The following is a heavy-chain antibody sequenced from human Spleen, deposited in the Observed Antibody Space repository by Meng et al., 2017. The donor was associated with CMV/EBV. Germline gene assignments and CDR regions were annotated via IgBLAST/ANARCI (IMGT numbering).Heavy chain of an antibody. Sequence: WIRQPPGKGLEWIGYIYYSGSTYYNPSLKSRVTISADTSKNQFSLKLSSVTAADTAVYYCARSHTLYCTNGVCYYVDTAMVGGWFDPWGQGTLVTVSS. CDR3: ARSHTLYCTNGVCYYVDTAMVGGWFDP. D-gene: IGHD2-8*01. V-gene: IGHV4-30-4*08. CDR2: IYYSGST. J-gene: IGHJ5*02.